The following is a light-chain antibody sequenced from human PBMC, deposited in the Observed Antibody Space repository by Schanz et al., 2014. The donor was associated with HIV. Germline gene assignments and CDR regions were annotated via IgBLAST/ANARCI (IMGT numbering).Light chain of an antibody. J-gene: IGKJ4*01. CDR3: QQYYSTPPLT. V-gene: IGKV3-15*01. Sequence: EIVMTQSPATLSVSPGEGATLSCRASQDIRTNLPWYHQNPGQAPKLLIYDTSTRATGVPARFSGSGSGTEFTLTISSLQAEDVAVYYCQQYYSTPPLTFGGGTKVEIK. CDR2: DTS. CDR1: QDIRTN.